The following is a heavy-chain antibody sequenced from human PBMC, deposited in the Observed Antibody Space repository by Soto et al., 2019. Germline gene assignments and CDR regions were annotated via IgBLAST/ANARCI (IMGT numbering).Heavy chain of an antibody. CDR3: ATLASGSSSSQFFYYMDV. Sequence: SETLSLTCTVSGGSISSYYWSWIRQPPGKGLEWIGYIYYSGSTNYNPSPKSRVTISVDTSKNQFSLKLSSVTAADTAVYYCATLASGSSSSQFFYYMDVWGKGTTVTVSS. D-gene: IGHD6-6*01. V-gene: IGHV4-59*08. J-gene: IGHJ6*03. CDR2: IYYSGST. CDR1: GGSISSYY.